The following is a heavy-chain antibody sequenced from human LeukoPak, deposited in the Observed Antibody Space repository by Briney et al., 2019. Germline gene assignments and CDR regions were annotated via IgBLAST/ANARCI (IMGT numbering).Heavy chain of an antibody. V-gene: IGHV5-51*01. J-gene: IGHJ4*02. CDR3: ARSRYDSSGYYYHFDY. CDR2: IYPGDSDR. Sequence: GESLKISCKGSGYRFTSYWIGWVRQMPGKGLEWMGIIYPGDSDRRYSPSFQGQVTISADKSISTAYLQWSSLKASHTAIYYCARSRYDSSGYYYHFDYWGQGTLVTVSS. CDR1: GYRFTSYW. D-gene: IGHD3-22*01.